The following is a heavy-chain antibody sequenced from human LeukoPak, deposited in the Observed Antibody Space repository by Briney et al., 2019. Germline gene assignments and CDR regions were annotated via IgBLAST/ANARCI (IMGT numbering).Heavy chain of an antibody. Sequence: PGGSLRLSCAASGFTFSSYWMHWVRQAPGKGLEWVSSISGSSDDIYYADSVKGRFTVSRDNSKNSLYLQMKRLRAEDTALYYCARRGYHDYSGFDYWGQGTLVTVSS. CDR2: ISGSSDDI. J-gene: IGHJ4*02. CDR1: GFTFSSYW. CDR3: ARRGYHDYSGFDY. V-gene: IGHV3-21*06. D-gene: IGHD1-26*01.